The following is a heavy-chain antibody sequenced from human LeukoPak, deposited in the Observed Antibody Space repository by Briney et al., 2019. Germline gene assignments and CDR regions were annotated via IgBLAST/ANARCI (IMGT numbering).Heavy chain of an antibody. CDR3: VATKAYCGGDCHFDY. CDR2: IWYDGRNK. V-gene: IGHV3-33*01. J-gene: IGHJ4*02. Sequence: PGGSLRLSCAASGFIFSTYGMHWVRQAPGKGLEWVAVIWYDGRNKYYGDSVKGRFTISRDNSKNMLYLQMNSLRAEDTAVYYCVATKAYCGGDCHFDYWGQGTLVTVSS. CDR1: GFIFSTYG. D-gene: IGHD2-21*02.